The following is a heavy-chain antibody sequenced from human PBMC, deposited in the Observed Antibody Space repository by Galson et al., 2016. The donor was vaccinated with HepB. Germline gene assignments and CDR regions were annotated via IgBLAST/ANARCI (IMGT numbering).Heavy chain of an antibody. CDR1: SGSISSSRYY. J-gene: IGHJ3*02. V-gene: IGHV4-39*01. CDR3: ASHCGGDCYNNLADAFDT. Sequence: SETLSLTCTVSSGSISSSRYYWGWIRQPPGKGLEWIGSVYYSGTAYYDPSLKSRVSISVDTSKNQFSLRLSSVTAGDTAVYFCASHCGGDCYNNLADAFDTWGRGTMVTVSS. CDR2: VYYSGTA. D-gene: IGHD2-21*01.